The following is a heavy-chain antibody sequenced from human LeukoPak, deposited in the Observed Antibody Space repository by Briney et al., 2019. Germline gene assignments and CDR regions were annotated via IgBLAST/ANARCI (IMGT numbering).Heavy chain of an antibody. J-gene: IGHJ4*02. Sequence: GGSLRLSCAASGFTFSSYAMSWVRQAPGKGLEWVSAISGSGGSTYYADSVKGRFTISRDNSKNTLYLQMNSLRAEDTAVYYCAKDPEDIVVVVAATFDYWGQGTLVTVSS. CDR3: AKDPEDIVVVVAATFDY. CDR2: ISGSGGST. D-gene: IGHD2-15*01. V-gene: IGHV3-23*01. CDR1: GFTFSSYA.